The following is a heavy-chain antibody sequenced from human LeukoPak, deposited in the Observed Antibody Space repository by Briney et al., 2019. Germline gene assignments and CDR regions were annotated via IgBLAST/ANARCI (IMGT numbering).Heavy chain of an antibody. CDR2: INTDGSST. V-gene: IGHV3-74*01. Sequence: PGRSLRLSCAASGFTFSSYWMHWVRQAPGKGLGWVSHINTDGSSTSYADSVKGRFTISRDNAKNTLYLQMNSLRAEDTAVYYCARDRFRFGELGYWGQGTLVTVSS. D-gene: IGHD3-10*01. CDR3: ARDRFRFGELGY. J-gene: IGHJ4*02. CDR1: GFTFSSYW.